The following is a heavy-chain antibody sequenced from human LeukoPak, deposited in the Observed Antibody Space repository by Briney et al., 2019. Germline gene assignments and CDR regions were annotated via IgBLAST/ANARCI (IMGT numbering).Heavy chain of an antibody. CDR2: IKQDGSEK. Sequence: GGSLRLSCAASGLTFSSYWMSWVRQAPGKGLEWVANIKQDGSEKYYVDSVKGRFTISRDNAKNSLYLQMNSLRAEDTAVYYCASVSGYYDSSGYFWRGPFDIWGQGTMVTVSS. V-gene: IGHV3-7*01. D-gene: IGHD3-22*01. CDR3: ASVSGYYDSSGYFWRGPFDI. CDR1: GLTFSSYW. J-gene: IGHJ3*02.